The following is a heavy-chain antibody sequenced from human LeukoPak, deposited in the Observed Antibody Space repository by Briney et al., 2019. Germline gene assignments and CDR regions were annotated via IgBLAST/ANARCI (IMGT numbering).Heavy chain of an antibody. V-gene: IGHV3-48*01. Sequence: GGSLRLSCAASGFTFSSYSMNWVRQAPGKGLEWVSYISSSSSTIYYADSVKGRFTISRDNAKNSLYLQMNSLRAEDTAVYYCARDGPLGYCSSTSCSNDAFDIWGQGTMVTVSS. CDR1: GFTFSSYS. D-gene: IGHD2-2*01. CDR2: ISSSSSTI. CDR3: ARDGPLGYCSSTSCSNDAFDI. J-gene: IGHJ3*02.